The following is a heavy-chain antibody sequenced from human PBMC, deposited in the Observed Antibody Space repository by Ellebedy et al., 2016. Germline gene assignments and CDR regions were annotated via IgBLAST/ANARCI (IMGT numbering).Heavy chain of an antibody. CDR3: AREGRGSYDY. CDR2: IHYSGVT. D-gene: IGHD1-26*01. J-gene: IGHJ4*02. V-gene: IGHV4-61*01. Sequence: GSLRLSXTVSGGSVSSGNFYWSWIRQPPGKGLEWIGRIHYSGVTKYSPSLQSRVSVSLDTSKKQFSLNLNSVTDADTAVYYCAREGRGSYDYWGQGIVVTVSS. CDR1: GGSVSSGNFY.